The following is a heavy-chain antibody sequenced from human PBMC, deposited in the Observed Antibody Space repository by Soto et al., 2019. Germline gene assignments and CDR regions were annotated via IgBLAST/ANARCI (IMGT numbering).Heavy chain of an antibody. V-gene: IGHV3-33*01. D-gene: IGHD6-13*01. Sequence: QVQLVESGGGVVQPGRSLRLSCAASGFTFSSYGMHWVRQAPGKGLEWVAVIWHDGSNKYYADSVKDRFTISRDNSKNTLYIQLNSVRAEDMAVYYCARDRSSSWYFYYYDMDVWGQGTTVTVSS. CDR2: IWHDGSNK. CDR3: ARDRSSSWYFYYYDMDV. CDR1: GFTFSSYG. J-gene: IGHJ6*02.